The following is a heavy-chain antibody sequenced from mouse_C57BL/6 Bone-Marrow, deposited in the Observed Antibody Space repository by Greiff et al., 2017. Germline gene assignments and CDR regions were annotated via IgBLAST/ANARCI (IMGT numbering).Heavy chain of an antibody. V-gene: IGHV5-12*01. CDR2: ISNGGGST. J-gene: IGHJ2*01. CDR1: GFTFSDYY. CDR3: ARLY. Sequence: EVKVEESGGGLVQPGGSLKLSCAASGFTFSDYYMYWVRQTPEKRLEWVAYISNGGGSTYYPDTVKGRFTISRDNAKNTLYLQMSRLKSEDTAMYYCARLYWGQGTTLTVSS.